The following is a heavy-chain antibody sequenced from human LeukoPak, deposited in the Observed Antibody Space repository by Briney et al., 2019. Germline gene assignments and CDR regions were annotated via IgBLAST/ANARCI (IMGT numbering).Heavy chain of an antibody. CDR3: ARDLTPDCSNGVCFDAFDI. Sequence: GGSLRLSCIASGFTFSSYWMTWVRQAPGKGLEWVANIKRDGSAEHYMDSVKGRFTISRDNAKNSLYLQVDNLRAEDTAVYYCARDLTPDCSNGVCFDAFDIWGQGTVVTVSS. CDR2: IKRDGSAE. V-gene: IGHV3-7*01. D-gene: IGHD2-8*01. J-gene: IGHJ3*02. CDR1: GFTFSSYW.